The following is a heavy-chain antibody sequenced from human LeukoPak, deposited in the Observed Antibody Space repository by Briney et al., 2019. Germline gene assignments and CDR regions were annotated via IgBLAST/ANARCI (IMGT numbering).Heavy chain of an antibody. D-gene: IGHD3-22*01. CDR3: ARHFPPYYYVSRGYIDY. J-gene: IGHJ4*02. Sequence: SETLSLTCTVSGGSIITSSHYWGWIRQPPGKGLEWIGSIYYSGSTYYNPSLKSRVTISVDTSKNQFSLKLSSVTAADTAVYYCARHFPPYYYVSRGYIDYWGQGTLVTVSS. CDR1: GGSIITSSHY. V-gene: IGHV4-39*01. CDR2: IYYSGST.